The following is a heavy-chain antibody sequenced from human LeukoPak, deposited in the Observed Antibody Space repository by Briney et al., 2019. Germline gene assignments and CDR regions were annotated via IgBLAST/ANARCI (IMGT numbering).Heavy chain of an antibody. V-gene: IGHV4-39*07. CDR2: IYYSGST. J-gene: IGHJ4*02. CDR3: ARERITMVRGVIEY. D-gene: IGHD3-10*01. CDR1: GASISSSSYY. Sequence: SQTLSLTCTVSGASISSSSYYWGWIRQPPGKGLEWIGSIYYSGSTYYNPSLKSRVTISVDTSKNQFSLKLSSVTAADTAVYYCARERITMVRGVIEYWGQGTLVTVSS.